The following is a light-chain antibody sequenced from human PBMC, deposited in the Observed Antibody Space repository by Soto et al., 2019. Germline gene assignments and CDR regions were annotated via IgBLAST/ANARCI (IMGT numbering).Light chain of an antibody. V-gene: IGLV2-14*01. J-gene: IGLJ1*01. CDR2: DVS. CDR1: SSDVGGYNY. CDR3: CSYTTSNTRQIV. Sequence: QPVLTQPASVSGSPGQSITITYTGTSSDVGGYNYVSWYQQHPGKAPKFMIYDVSNRPSGVSNRFSGSKSGNTASLTISGLQAEDEADYYCCSYTTSNTRQIVFGTGTKVTVL.